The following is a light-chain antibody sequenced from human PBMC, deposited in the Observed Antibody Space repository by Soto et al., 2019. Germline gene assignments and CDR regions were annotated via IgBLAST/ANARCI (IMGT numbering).Light chain of an antibody. CDR1: QDISDD. CDR3: LQNHNYPRT. V-gene: IGKV1-6*01. Sequence: AIQMTQSPSSLSASVGDRVTITCRASQDISDDVGWYQQTPGKAPKLLIPGASRLQSGVPSRVSGSGSGAAFTLTITSLRPEDSATYYCLQNHNYPRTFGQGTKVEI. CDR2: GAS. J-gene: IGKJ1*01.